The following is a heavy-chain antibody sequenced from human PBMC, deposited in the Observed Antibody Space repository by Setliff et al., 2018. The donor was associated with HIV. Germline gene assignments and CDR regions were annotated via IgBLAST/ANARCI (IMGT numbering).Heavy chain of an antibody. V-gene: IGHV1-69*13. Sequence: SVKVSCKASGGTFSSYAISWVRQAPGQGLEWMGGIIPIFGTANYAQKFQGRVTITADESTSTAYMELSSLRSEDTAVYYCASLGGYYPYYYYMDVWGKGTTVTVS. CDR3: ASLGGYYPYYYYMDV. CDR2: IIPIFGTA. CDR1: GGTFSSYA. J-gene: IGHJ6*03. D-gene: IGHD3-3*01.